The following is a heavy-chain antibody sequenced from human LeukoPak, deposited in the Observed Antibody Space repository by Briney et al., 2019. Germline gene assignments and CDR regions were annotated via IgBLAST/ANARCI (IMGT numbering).Heavy chain of an antibody. CDR3: ARGRHSAFDI. D-gene: IGHD3-10*01. V-gene: IGHV6-1*01. CDR1: GDSVSSNSVA. Sequence: LSQTLSLTCAISGDSVSSNSVAWNWIRQSPSRGLEWLGRTYYMSKEYAVSVKGRISINTDTSKNQFSLQLNSVTPEDTAVYYCARGRHSAFDIWGQGTMVTVSS. J-gene: IGHJ3*02. CDR2: TYYMSK.